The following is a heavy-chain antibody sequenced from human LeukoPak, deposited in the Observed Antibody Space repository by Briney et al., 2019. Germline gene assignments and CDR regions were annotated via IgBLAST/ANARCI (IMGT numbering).Heavy chain of an antibody. CDR3: ARRVQYYFDY. CDR2: IRYDGSDK. J-gene: IGHJ4*02. CDR1: GFIFSNYD. Sequence: PGGSLRLSCAASGFIFSNYDMHWVRQAPGKGLEWVAVIRYDGSDKHYADSVQGRFTISRDNSKNSLYLQMNSLRAEDTALYYCARRVQYYFDYWGQGTLVTVSS. V-gene: IGHV3-33*01.